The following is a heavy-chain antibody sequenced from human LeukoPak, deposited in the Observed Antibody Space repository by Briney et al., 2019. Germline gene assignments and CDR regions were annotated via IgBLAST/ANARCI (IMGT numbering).Heavy chain of an antibody. J-gene: IGHJ4*02. V-gene: IGHV3-15*01. CDR1: GFTFSSYA. CDR2: IKSKTDGGTT. CDR3: TTDQFNGYYDSSGYNTRWYY. D-gene: IGHD3-22*01. Sequence: GRSLRLSCAASGFTFSSYAMHWVRQAPGKRLEWVGRIKSKTDGGTTDYAAPVKGRFTISRDDSKNTLYLQMNGLKTEDTAVYYCTTDQFNGYYDSSGYNTRWYYWGQGTLVTVSS.